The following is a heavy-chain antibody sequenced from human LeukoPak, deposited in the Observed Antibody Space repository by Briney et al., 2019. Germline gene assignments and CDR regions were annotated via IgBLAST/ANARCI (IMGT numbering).Heavy chain of an antibody. V-gene: IGHV4-34*01. CDR2: INHSGST. CDR3: ARARAHIVVVPARRWLDP. Sequence: SETLSLTCAVYGGSFSGYYWSWIRQPPGKGLEWIGEINHSGSTNYNPSLKSRVTISVDTSKNQFSLKLSSVTAADTAVYYCARARAHIVVVPARRWLDPWGQGTLVTVSS. J-gene: IGHJ5*02. D-gene: IGHD2-2*01. CDR1: GGSFSGYY.